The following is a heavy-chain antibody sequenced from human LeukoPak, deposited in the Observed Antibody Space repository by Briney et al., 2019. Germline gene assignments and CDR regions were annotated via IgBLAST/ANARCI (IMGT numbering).Heavy chain of an antibody. CDR3: ARGALVVSRYFDWLFRFDY. CDR1: GGSISSYY. D-gene: IGHD3-9*01. J-gene: IGHJ4*02. V-gene: IGHV4-34*01. Sequence: PSETLSLTCTVSGGSISSYYRSWIRQPPGKGLEWIGEINHSGSTNYNPSLKSRVTISVDTSKNQFSLKLSSVTAADTAVYYCARGALVVSRYFDWLFRFDYWGQGTLVTVSS. CDR2: INHSGST.